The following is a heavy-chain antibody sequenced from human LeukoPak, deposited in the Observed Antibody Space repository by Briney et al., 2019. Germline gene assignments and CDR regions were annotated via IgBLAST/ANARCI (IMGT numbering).Heavy chain of an antibody. J-gene: IGHJ4*02. CDR2: INYNGAIT. D-gene: IGHD3-3*02. CDR1: GFTVVDYG. Sequence: GGSLRLSCATSGFTVVDYGRSWVRRAPGKGLKWFCAINYNGAITDYADSVKGRFSISRDNAKNSLYLRMDSLRAEDTALYYCARDRLGPSFSVSHYDLWGQGTLVTVSS. V-gene: IGHV3-20*04. CDR3: ARDRLGPSFSVSHYDL.